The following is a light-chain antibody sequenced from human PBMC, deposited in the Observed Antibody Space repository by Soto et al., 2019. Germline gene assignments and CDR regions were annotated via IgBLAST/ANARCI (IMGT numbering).Light chain of an antibody. CDR1: QSVSSN. Sequence: EIVMTQSPATLSVSPGERATLSCRASQSVSSNLAWYQQKPGQAPRLLIYGASARATGIPARFSGSGSGTKFPLTISSLQSEDFAVYYCQHYHNWPPWTFGQGTKVEVK. V-gene: IGKV3-15*01. CDR3: QHYHNWPPWT. J-gene: IGKJ1*01. CDR2: GAS.